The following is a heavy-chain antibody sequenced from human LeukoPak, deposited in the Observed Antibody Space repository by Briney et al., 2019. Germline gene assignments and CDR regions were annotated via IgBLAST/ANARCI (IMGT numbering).Heavy chain of an antibody. Sequence: ASVKVSCKVSGYTLTELSMHWVRQAPGKGLEWMGGFDPEDGETIYAQKFQGRVTMTEDTSTDTAYVELSSLRSEDTAVYYCATRETYYYNSSGYYPFDYWGQGTLVTVSS. J-gene: IGHJ4*02. D-gene: IGHD3-22*01. CDR3: ATRETYYYNSSGYYPFDY. V-gene: IGHV1-24*01. CDR2: FDPEDGET. CDR1: GYTLTELS.